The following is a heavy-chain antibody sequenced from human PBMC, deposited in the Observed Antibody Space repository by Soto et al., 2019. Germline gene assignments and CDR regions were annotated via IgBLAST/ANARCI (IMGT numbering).Heavy chain of an antibody. D-gene: IGHD3-10*02. CDR3: ARRHTPCSGSYFRALIPYAFDI. V-gene: IGHV4-39*01. Sequence: LEPLRVTWSVSGGSIGNSSYYWGWNRQPPGKGLEWIGSIYYSGSTYYNPSLKSRVTISVDTSKNQFSLKLSSVTAADTAVYYCARRHTPCSGSYFRALIPYAFDIWGQGTMVT. CDR2: IYYSGST. CDR1: GGSIGNSSYY. J-gene: IGHJ3*02.